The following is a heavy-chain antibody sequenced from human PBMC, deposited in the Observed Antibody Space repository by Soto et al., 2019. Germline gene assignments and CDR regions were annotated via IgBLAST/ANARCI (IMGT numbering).Heavy chain of an antibody. CDR2: IDPTDSYT. CDR1: GYIFTSYW. V-gene: IGHV5-10-1*01. D-gene: IGHD3-16*01. CDR3: ARLPVLSLVAVWGFDY. J-gene: IGHJ4*02. Sequence: GDSLKISCKVSGYIFTSYWISWVRQMPGKGLEWMGRIDPTDSYTDYSPSFQGHVTISVDKSINTAYLQWSSLKASDSAMYYCARLPVLSLVAVWGFDYWGLGTLVTVSS.